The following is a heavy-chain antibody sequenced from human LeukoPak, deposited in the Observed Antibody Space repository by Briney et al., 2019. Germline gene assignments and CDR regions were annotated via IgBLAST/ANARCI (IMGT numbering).Heavy chain of an antibody. CDR3: AHRKNYYDSSVFDN. J-gene: IGHJ4*02. V-gene: IGHV2-5*02. D-gene: IGHD3-22*01. Sequence: SGPTLVNPTQTLTLTCTFSGFSLNTRGVGVGWIRQPPGRALEWLALIYWDDDRRYSPSLKSRLTITKDTSRNQVVLTMTNMDPVDAATYFCAHRKNYYDSSVFDNWGQGTLVTVSS. CDR2: IYWDDDR. CDR1: GFSLNTRGVG.